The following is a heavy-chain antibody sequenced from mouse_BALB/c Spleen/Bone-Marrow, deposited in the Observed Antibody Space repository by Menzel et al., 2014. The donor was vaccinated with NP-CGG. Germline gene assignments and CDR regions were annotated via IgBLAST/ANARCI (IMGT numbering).Heavy chain of an antibody. CDR3: AREGYGYQYFDY. J-gene: IGHJ2*01. V-gene: IGHV1-69*01. CDR2: IDTSDSYT. D-gene: IGHD2-2*01. Sequence: VQLQQSGAELVVPGASVKMSCKASGYTFTDYWMHWVKQRPRQGLEWIGAIDTSDSYTSYNQKFKGKATLTVDESSSTAYMQLSSLTSEDSAVYYCAREGYGYQYFDYWGQGTTLTVSS. CDR1: GYTFTDYW.